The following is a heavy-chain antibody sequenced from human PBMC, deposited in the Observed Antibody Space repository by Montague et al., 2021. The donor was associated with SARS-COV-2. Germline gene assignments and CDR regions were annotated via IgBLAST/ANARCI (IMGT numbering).Heavy chain of an antibody. CDR3: ARRVGPHYYVDY. CDR2: IHPADSDT. V-gene: IGHV5-51*01. D-gene: IGHD1-26*01. J-gene: IGHJ4*02. CDR1: GYSFTSYW. Sequence: QSGAEVKKPGESLKISCQASGYSFTSYWIGWVRQLPGEGLEWMGTIHPADSDTRYSPSFQGQVTISADKSISTAYLQWASLKASDSAIYHCARRVGPHYYVDYGGQGTRVIVPS.